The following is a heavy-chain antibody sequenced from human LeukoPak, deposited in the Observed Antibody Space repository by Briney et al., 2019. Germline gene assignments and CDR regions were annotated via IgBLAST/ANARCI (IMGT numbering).Heavy chain of an antibody. CDR2: INGSGDAT. CDR1: GFIFSHYT. J-gene: IGHJ4*02. Sequence: GGSLRLSRAGSGFIFSHYTMTWVRQAPGKRLEWVSSINGSGDATLYADSVMGRFSISRDNAKNTVSLQMNNLRAEDTAIYYCAKSDCGSDGCKLLNYWGQGTLVTASS. V-gene: IGHV3-23*01. D-gene: IGHD3-10*01. CDR3: AKSDCGSDGCKLLNY.